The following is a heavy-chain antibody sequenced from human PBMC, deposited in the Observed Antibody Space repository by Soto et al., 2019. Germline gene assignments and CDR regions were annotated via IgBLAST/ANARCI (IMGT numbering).Heavy chain of an antibody. CDR2: ISYDGSNK. V-gene: IGHV3-30*18. J-gene: IGHJ6*02. CDR1: GFTFSSYG. Sequence: GGSLRLSCAASGFTFSSYGMHWVRQAPGKGLEWVAVISYDGSNKYYADSVKGRFTISRDNSKNTLYLQMNSLRAEDTAVYYCAKDQSGYATQADYYGMDVWGQGTTVTVSS. D-gene: IGHD5-12*01. CDR3: AKDQSGYATQADYYGMDV.